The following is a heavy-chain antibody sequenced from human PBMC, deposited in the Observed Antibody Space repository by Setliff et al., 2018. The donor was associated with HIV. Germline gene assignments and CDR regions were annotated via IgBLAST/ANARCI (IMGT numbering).Heavy chain of an antibody. D-gene: IGHD2-15*01. V-gene: IGHV3-23*01. Sequence: PGESLTLSCAVSGFTLSTFSMSWVRQAPGKGLEWVSAISSKDGSTYYADSVRGRFTISRDNSKNTLYLQMNSLRAEDTAVYYCAKSSWWEPRAYWGQGTLVTVSS. CDR3: AKSSWWEPRAY. CDR2: ISSKDGST. J-gene: IGHJ4*02. CDR1: GFTLSTFS.